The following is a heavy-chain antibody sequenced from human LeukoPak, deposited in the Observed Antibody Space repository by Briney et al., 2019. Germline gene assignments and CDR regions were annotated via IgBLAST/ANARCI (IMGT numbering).Heavy chain of an antibody. CDR2: INPNSGGT. Sequence: ASVKVSCKASGYTFTGYYMHWVRQAPGQGLEWMGWINPNSGGTNYAQKFQGRVTMTRDTSISTAYMELSSLRSEDTAVYYCATDSRNRDYFDYWGQGTLVTVSS. D-gene: IGHD1-14*01. CDR1: GYTFTGYY. V-gene: IGHV1-2*02. J-gene: IGHJ4*02. CDR3: ATDSRNRDYFDY.